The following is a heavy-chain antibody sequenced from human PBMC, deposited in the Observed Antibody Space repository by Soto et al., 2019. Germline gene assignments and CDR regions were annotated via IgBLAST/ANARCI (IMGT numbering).Heavy chain of an antibody. D-gene: IGHD2-21*01. J-gene: IGHJ2*01. CDR2: INAGNGNT. CDR1: GYTFTSYA. Sequence: QVKLVQSGAEVKKPGASVKVSCKASGYTFTSYAMHWLRQAPGQRLEWMGWINAGNGNTKYSQKIQGRVTITRDTSASTAYMELSSLRSEDTAVYYCARVPGYSIGDLWGRGTLVTVSS. V-gene: IGHV1-3*01. CDR3: ARVPGYSIGDL.